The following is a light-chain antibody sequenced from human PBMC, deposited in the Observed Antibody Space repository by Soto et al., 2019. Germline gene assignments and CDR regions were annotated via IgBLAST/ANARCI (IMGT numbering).Light chain of an antibody. CDR2: STS. CDR3: QLYVTSPEWV. J-gene: IGKJ1*01. CDR1: QSVTSNY. V-gene: IGKV3-20*01. Sequence: EVVLTQSPGTLSLSPGERATLSCRASQSVTSNYLAWYQQKPGQAPRLLIYSTSSRATGVPDRFSGSGSGTDFTLTISRLEPEDSAVYYCQLYVTSPEWVFGQGTKVDIK.